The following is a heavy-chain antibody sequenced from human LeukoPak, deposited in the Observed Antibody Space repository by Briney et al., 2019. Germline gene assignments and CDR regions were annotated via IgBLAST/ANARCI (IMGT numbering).Heavy chain of an antibody. CDR3: ARDVAHSGYEEAQGAFDI. J-gene: IGHJ3*02. D-gene: IGHD5-12*01. Sequence: PGGSLRLSCAASGFTFSSYGMHWVRQAPGKGLEWVAVIWYDGSNKYYADSVKGRFTISRDNSKNTLYLQMNSLRAEDTAVYYCARDVAHSGYEEAQGAFDIWGQGTMVTVSS. V-gene: IGHV3-33*01. CDR2: IWYDGSNK. CDR1: GFTFSSYG.